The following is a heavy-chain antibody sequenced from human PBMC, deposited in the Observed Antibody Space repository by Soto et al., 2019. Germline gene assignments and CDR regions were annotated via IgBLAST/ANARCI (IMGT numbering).Heavy chain of an antibody. CDR1: GFTFSSYA. Sequence: PGGSLRLSCAASGFTFSSYAMSWVRQAPGKGLEWVSAISGSGGSTYYADSVKGRFTISRDNSKNTLYLQMNSLRAEDTAVYYCAKVRSSSYYYYYGMDVWGQGTTVTVS. CDR2: ISGSGGST. D-gene: IGHD6-6*01. V-gene: IGHV3-23*01. CDR3: AKVRSSSYYYYYGMDV. J-gene: IGHJ6*02.